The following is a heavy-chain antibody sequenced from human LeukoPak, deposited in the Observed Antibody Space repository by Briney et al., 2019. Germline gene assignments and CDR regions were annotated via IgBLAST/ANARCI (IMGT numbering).Heavy chain of an antibody. Sequence: SETLSLTCIVSGASISSGGNYWNWIRQPPGKGLEWIGYVFQTGSTHYNPSLKSRVNISLDRAKNHFSLKLSSVTAADTAVYYCAKGGALDPWGPGTLVTDSS. CDR2: VFQTGST. J-gene: IGHJ5*02. CDR3: AKGGALDP. CDR1: GASISSGGNY. V-gene: IGHV4-30-2*01.